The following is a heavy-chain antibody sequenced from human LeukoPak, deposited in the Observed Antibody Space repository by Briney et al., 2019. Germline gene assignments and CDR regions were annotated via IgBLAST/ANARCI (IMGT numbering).Heavy chain of an antibody. V-gene: IGHV1-2*02. CDR3: ASLGDFFGSGSYAPFDY. D-gene: IGHD3-10*01. CDR2: INPNTGGT. Sequence: ASVKVSCKASGYTFTGFYMHWVRQAPGQGLEGMGWINPNTGGTNYAQKLQGRVTMTRDTSITTAYMELSRLTSDDTAVYYCASLGDFFGSGSYAPFDYWGQGSLVTVSS. J-gene: IGHJ4*02. CDR1: GYTFTGFY.